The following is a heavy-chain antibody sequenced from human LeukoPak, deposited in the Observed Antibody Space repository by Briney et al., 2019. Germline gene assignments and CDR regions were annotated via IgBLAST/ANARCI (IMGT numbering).Heavy chain of an antibody. CDR3: AREYTMVRGVSDY. CDR1: GFTFSSYR. J-gene: IGHJ4*02. CDR2: ISSSGSTI. D-gene: IGHD3-10*01. Sequence: GSLRLSCAASGFTFSSYRMYWVRQAPGKGLVWVSYISSSGSTIYYADSVKGRFTISRDNAKNSLYLQMNSLRAEDTAVYYCAREYTMVRGVSDYWGQGTLVTVSS. V-gene: IGHV3-48*04.